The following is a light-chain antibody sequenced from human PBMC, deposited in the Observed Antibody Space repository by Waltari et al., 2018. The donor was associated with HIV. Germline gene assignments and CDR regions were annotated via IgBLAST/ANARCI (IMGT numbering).Light chain of an antibody. CDR2: RND. V-gene: IGLV1-47*01. J-gene: IGLJ1*01. CDR1: NSNVGSKY. Sequence: QSVLTQPPSASGTLGQRVTISCPGSNSNVGSKYVYWYQQVPGTAPKQLIYRNDHRRSGGPDRFSASKSGASASLSISGLRSEDDADYYCVAWEDSLSGFAFVTGTKVTVL. CDR3: VAWEDSLSGFA.